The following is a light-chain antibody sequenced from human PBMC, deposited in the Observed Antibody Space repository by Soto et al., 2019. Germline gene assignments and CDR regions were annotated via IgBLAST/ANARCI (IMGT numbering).Light chain of an antibody. CDR1: SGHSSYA. CDR2: LNSDGSH. J-gene: IGLJ2*01. Sequence: QSVLTQSPSASASLGASVKLTCTLSSGHSSYAIAWHQQQPEKGPRYLMKLNSDGSHSKGDGIPDRFSGSSSGAERYLTNSSLQSEDEADYYCQTLGVFGGGTQLTVL. CDR3: QTLGV. V-gene: IGLV4-69*01.